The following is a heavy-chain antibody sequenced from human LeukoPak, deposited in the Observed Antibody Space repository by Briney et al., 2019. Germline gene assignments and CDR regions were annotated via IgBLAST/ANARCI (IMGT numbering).Heavy chain of an antibody. J-gene: IGHJ4*02. CDR3: ARIIHPRDPYFDY. D-gene: IGHD3-10*01. V-gene: IGHV1-18*01. Sequence: ASVKVSCKPFVYTFPSYGLPWVGQAPGQGLEGMGRISAYNGTTNYAQKLLGRVTMTTDTSTRTAYMELRSLRSDDTALYYCARIIHPRDPYFDYWGQGTLVTVSS. CDR1: VYTFPSYG. CDR2: ISAYNGTT.